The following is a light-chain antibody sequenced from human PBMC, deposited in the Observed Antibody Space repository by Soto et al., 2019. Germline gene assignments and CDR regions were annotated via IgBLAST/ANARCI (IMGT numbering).Light chain of an antibody. J-gene: IGLJ1*01. V-gene: IGLV2-14*01. Sequence: QSALTQPASVSGSPGQSITISCAGTGSDVGGYDYVSWYQQDPGKAPKLMSYEVSNRPSGVSDRFSGSKSGNTASLTISGLRAEDEADYYCSSYTSSSADVFGSGTKVTVL. CDR3: SSYTSSSADV. CDR1: GSDVGGYDY. CDR2: EVS.